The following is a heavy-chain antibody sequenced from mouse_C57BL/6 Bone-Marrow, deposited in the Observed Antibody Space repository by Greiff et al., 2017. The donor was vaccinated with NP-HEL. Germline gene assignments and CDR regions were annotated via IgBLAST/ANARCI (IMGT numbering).Heavy chain of an antibody. Sequence: EVMLVESGGGLVKPGGSLKLSCAASGFTFSSYAMSWVRQTPEKRLEWVATISDGGSYTYYPDNVQGRFTISRDNAKNNLYLQMSHLKSEDTAMYYCAREMLLPAMDYWGQGTSVTVSS. CDR3: AREMLLPAMDY. CDR1: GFTFSSYA. CDR2: ISDGGSYT. V-gene: IGHV5-4*01. J-gene: IGHJ4*01. D-gene: IGHD2-3*01.